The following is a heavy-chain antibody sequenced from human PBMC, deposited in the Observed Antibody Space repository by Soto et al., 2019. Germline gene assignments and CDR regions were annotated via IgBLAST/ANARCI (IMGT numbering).Heavy chain of an antibody. V-gene: IGHV4-39*01. D-gene: IGHD6-6*01. CDR2: IYYSGST. CDR3: ARLASFEAALYYFDY. CDR1: GGSISSSSYY. Sequence: QLQLQESGPGLVKPSETLSLTCTVSGGSISSSSYYWGWIRQPPGKGLEWIGSIYYSGSTYYNPSLKSRVPISVDTSKNQFSLKLSSVTAADTAVYYCARLASFEAALYYFDYWGQGTLVTVSS. J-gene: IGHJ4*02.